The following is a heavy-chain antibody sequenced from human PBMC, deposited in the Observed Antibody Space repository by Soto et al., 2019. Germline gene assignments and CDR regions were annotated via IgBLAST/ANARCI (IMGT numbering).Heavy chain of an antibody. J-gene: IGHJ6*02. Sequence: QLQLRESGPGLVKPSGTLSLTCSVSGGSVSISTYYWAWVRQTPGKGLEWLGRILHSGSTYYNPSLKIRLTLSVDTSEDQFSLNLSSVTATYTGVYYCATLPAAMYFYGSDVWGPGTTVTVSS. V-gene: IGHV4-39*01. CDR3: ATLPAAMYFYGSDV. CDR2: ILHSGST. CDR1: GGSVSISTYY. D-gene: IGHD2-2*01.